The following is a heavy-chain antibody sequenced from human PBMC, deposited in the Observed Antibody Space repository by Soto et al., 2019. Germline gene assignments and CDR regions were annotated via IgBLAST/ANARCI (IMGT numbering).Heavy chain of an antibody. CDR2: IIPIFGTA. J-gene: IGHJ4*02. V-gene: IGHV1-69*06. CDR1: GGTFSSYA. D-gene: IGHD5-18*01. CDR3: AIPKRIQLWSHFDY. Sequence: QVQLVQSGAEVKKPGSSVKVSCKASGGTFSSYAISWVRQAPGQGLEWMGGIIPIFGTANYAQKFQGRVTITADKSTSTAYMELSSLRSEDTAAYYCAIPKRIQLWSHFDYWGQGTLVTVSS.